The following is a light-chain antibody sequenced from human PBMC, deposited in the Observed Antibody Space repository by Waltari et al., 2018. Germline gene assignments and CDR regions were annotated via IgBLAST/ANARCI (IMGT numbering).Light chain of an antibody. CDR2: DVN. Sequence: QSALTQPASVSGSQGQSITISCTGTSSDVGSFNLFPWYQQSPGKAPKVIIYDVNQRPSGVSDRFSGSKSGNTATLTISGLQAEDEADYHCCSYSGSHMVFGGGTRLTV. CDR1: SSDVGSFNL. V-gene: IGLV2-23*02. CDR3: CSYSGSHMV. J-gene: IGLJ3*02.